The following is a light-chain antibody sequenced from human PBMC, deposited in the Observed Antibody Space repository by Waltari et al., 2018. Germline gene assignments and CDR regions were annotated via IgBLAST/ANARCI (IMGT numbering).Light chain of an antibody. CDR1: QSVLYSSNNKNY. J-gene: IGKJ4*01. CDR3: QQYYITPLS. CDR2: WAS. Sequence: IVMTQSPDSLAVSLGERATINCKSSQSVLYSSNNKNYLAWYQQKAGQPPTLLIYWASNRASGVPDRFSGSGSGTDFTLTISSLQAEDVAVYYCQQYYITPLSFGGGTKVEIK. V-gene: IGKV4-1*01.